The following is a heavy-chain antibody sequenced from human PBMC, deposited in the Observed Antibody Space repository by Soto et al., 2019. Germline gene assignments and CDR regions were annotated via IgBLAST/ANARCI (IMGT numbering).Heavy chain of an antibody. V-gene: IGHV1-18*01. J-gene: IGHJ4*02. CDR1: GYTFTSYG. D-gene: IGHD1-26*01. Sequence: QVQLVQSGAEVKKPGASVKVSCKASGYTFTSYGISSVRQAPGQGLEWMGWISAYNGNTNYAQKLQGRVTMTTDTSTSTAYMELRSLRSDDTAVYYCARSASTQGAWEEFDYWGQGTLVTVSS. CDR3: ARSASTQGAWEEFDY. CDR2: ISAYNGNT.